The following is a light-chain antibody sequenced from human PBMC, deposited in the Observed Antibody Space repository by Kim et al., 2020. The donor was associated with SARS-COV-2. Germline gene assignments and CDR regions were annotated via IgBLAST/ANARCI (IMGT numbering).Light chain of an antibody. CDR2: GAS. CDR1: QRVSSGY. CDR3: QQYGSSPT. Sequence: EIVLTQSPGPLSLSPGERATLSCRASQRVSSGYVAWYQQKPGQAPRLLFYGASSRATGVPDRFSGSGSGTDFTLTITRLEPEDFAIYYCQQYGSSPTFGQGTKVDI. J-gene: IGKJ1*01. V-gene: IGKV3-20*01.